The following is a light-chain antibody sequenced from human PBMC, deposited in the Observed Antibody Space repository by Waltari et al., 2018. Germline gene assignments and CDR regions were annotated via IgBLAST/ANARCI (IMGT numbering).Light chain of an antibody. Sequence: EIVMTQSPATLSVSPGERATLSCRASQSVGSNLAWHQQKPGQAPRLLIYGASTRATGISARFSGSGSGTEFTLTISSLHSEDFAVYYCQQYNNWPYTFGQGTKLEIK. CDR3: QQYNNWPYT. CDR1: QSVGSN. V-gene: IGKV3-15*01. CDR2: GAS. J-gene: IGKJ2*01.